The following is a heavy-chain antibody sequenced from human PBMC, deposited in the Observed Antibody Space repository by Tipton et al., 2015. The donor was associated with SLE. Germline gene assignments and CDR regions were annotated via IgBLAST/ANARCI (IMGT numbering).Heavy chain of an antibody. D-gene: IGHD6-19*01. Sequence: TLSLTCTVSGGSISSHYWSWIRQPPGKGLEWIGYIYYSGSTNYNPSLKSRVTISVDTSKNQFSLKLSSVTAADTAVYYCARGTGPNSSGWYWEYNWFDPWGQGTLVTVSS. J-gene: IGHJ5*02. CDR3: ARGTGPNSSGWYWEYNWFDP. CDR1: GGSISSHY. CDR2: IYYSGST. V-gene: IGHV4-59*11.